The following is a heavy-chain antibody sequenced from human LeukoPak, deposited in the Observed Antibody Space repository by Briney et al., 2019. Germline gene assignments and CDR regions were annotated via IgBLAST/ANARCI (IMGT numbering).Heavy chain of an antibody. Sequence: QPGGSLRLSCAASGFTFSSYAMSWVRQAPGKGLEWVSAISGSGGSTYYADSVKGRFTISRDNSKNTLYLQMNSLRAEDMAVYYCATTGRVTAIPACDYWGQGTLVTVSS. CDR3: ATTGRVTAIPACDY. D-gene: IGHD2-21*02. CDR1: GFTFSSYA. V-gene: IGHV3-23*01. CDR2: ISGSGGST. J-gene: IGHJ4*02.